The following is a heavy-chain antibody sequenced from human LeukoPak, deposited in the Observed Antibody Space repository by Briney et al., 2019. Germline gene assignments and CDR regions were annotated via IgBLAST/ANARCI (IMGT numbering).Heavy chain of an antibody. Sequence: SETLSLTCAVYGGSFSGYYWSWIRQPPGKGLEWIGEINHSGSTNYNPSLKSRVTISVDTSKNQFSLKLSSVTAADTAVYYCARVAVEYYYDSSGYSRRRGTWYFDLWGRGTLVTVSS. J-gene: IGHJ2*01. CDR1: GGSFSGYY. CDR2: INHSGST. CDR3: ARVAVEYYYDSSGYSRRRGTWYFDL. V-gene: IGHV4-34*01. D-gene: IGHD3-22*01.